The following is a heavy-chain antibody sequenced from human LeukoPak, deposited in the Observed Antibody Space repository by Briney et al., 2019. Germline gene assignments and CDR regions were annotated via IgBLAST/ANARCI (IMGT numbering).Heavy chain of an antibody. CDR2: IYYSGST. J-gene: IGHJ3*02. CDR1: GGSISSGDYY. D-gene: IGHD3/OR15-3a*01. CDR3: ARDFDFWSSRNNDAFDI. V-gene: IGHV4-30-4*08. Sequence: PSETLSLTCTVSGGSISSGDYYLSWIRQPPGEGLEWIGYIYYSGSTYYNPSLKSRVTISVDTSKNQFSLKLSSVAAADTAVYYCARDFDFWSSRNNDAFDIWGQGTMVTVSS.